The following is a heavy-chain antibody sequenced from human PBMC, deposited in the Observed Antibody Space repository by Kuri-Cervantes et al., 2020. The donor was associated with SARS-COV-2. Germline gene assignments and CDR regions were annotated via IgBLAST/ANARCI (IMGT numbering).Heavy chain of an antibody. CDR2: IYYSGST. Sequence: GSLRLSCTVSGGSISSGDYYWSWIRQPPGKGLEWIGSIYYSGSTYYNPSLKSRVTISVDTSKNQFSLKLSSVTAADTAVYYCARVIAAAGREGYWGQGTLVTVSS. D-gene: IGHD6-13*01. J-gene: IGHJ4*02. V-gene: IGHV4-39*01. CDR3: ARVIAAAGREGY. CDR1: GGSISSGDYY.